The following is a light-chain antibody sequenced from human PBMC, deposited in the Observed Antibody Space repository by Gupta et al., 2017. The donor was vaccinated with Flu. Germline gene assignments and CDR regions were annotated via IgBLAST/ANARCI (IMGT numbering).Light chain of an antibody. CDR3: MQALQTPPS. Sequence: PVXXXXXASISCRSSQSLLHSNGYNYLDWYLQKPGQSPQLLIYLGSNRASGVPDRFSGSGSGTDFTLKISRVEAEDVGVYYCMQALQTPPSFGQGTKLEIK. J-gene: IGKJ2*03. CDR2: LGS. V-gene: IGKV2-28*01. CDR1: QSLLHSNGYNY.